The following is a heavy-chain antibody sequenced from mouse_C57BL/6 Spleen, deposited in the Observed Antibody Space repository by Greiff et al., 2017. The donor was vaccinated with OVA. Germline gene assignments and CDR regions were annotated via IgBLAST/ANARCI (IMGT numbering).Heavy chain of an antibody. D-gene: IGHD2-4*01. J-gene: IGHJ3*01. CDR1: GYTFTSYW. V-gene: IGHV1-64*01. CDR3: ARIYYDYDGIAY. CDR2: IHPNSGST. Sequence: VQLQQPGAELVKPGASVKLSCKASGYTFTSYWMHWVKQRPGQGLEWIGMIHPNSGSTNYNEKFKSKATLTVDKSSSTAYMQLSSLTSEDSAVYYCARIYYDYDGIAYWGQGTLVTVSA.